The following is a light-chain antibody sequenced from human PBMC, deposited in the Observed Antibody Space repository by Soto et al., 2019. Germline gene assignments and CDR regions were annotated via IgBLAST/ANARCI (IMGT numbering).Light chain of an antibody. J-gene: IGKJ1*01. Sequence: EIVLTQSPGTLSLSPGERATLSCRASQSVNSTFLAWYQQKPGQAPRLLIYGASNRATGIPDRFSGSGSGTDFTLTISRLEPEDFAVDYCQQYDSSGTFGQGTKVDIK. CDR3: QQYDSSGT. CDR2: GAS. V-gene: IGKV3-20*01. CDR1: QSVNSTF.